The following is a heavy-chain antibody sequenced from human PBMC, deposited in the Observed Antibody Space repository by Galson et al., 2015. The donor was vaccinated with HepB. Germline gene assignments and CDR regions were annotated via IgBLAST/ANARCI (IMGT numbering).Heavy chain of an antibody. D-gene: IGHD3-16*01. J-gene: IGHJ3*02. CDR1: GFTMSANY. CDR3: ARDFRGGII. CDR2: IYGGGHT. V-gene: IGHV3-53*01. Sequence: SLRLSCAASGFTMSANYMTWVRQAPGKGLEWVSIIYGGGHTYDTDSVKGRFTISRDNSRNTVFLQMNSLRAEDTAMYYCARDFRGGIIWGQGTMVTVSS.